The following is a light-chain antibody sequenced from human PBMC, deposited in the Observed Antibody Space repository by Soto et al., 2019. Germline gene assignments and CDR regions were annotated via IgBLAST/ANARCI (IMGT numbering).Light chain of an antibody. CDR1: SSDVGGYNY. Sequence: QSALTQPASVSGSPGQSITISCTGTSSDVGGYNYVSWYQQHPGKAPKLMIYDXXXXXXXXXXXXXXSKSGNTASLTISGXXAXXXXXXXXSSYTSSSTLLYVFGTGTKLTVL. J-gene: IGLJ1*01. V-gene: IGLV2-14*01. CDR3: SSYTSSSTLLYV. CDR2: DXX.